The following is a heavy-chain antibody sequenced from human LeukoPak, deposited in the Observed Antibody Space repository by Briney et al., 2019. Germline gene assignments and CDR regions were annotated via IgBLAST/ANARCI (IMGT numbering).Heavy chain of an antibody. CDR2: IYYSGIS. J-gene: IGHJ6*02. CDR1: SGSISSSSYY. V-gene: IGHV4-39*01. CDR3: ARTYGGYYYGMDV. Sequence: PSETLSLTCTASSGSISSSSYYWGWIRQPPGKGLEWISNIYYSGISYYNPSLKSRVTISVDTSKNQFSLNLSSVTAADTAVYYCARTYGGYYYGMDVWGQGTTVTVSS. D-gene: IGHD3-10*01.